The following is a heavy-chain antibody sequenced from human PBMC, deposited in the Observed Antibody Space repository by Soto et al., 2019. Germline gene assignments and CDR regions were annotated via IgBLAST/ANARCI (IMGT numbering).Heavy chain of an antibody. Sequence: GEAVMVCGTCCGCVFTCDLIGWVRQMPGKGLEWMGIIYPGDSDTRYSPSFQGQVTISADKSINTAYLQWSSLKASDTAMYYCARLVRFSSSWSGGGHRGQGTLVPVSS. V-gene: IGHV5-51*01. CDR2: IYPGDSDT. D-gene: IGHD6-13*01. CDR3: ARLVRFSSSWSGGGH. CDR1: GCVFTCDL. J-gene: IGHJ4*02.